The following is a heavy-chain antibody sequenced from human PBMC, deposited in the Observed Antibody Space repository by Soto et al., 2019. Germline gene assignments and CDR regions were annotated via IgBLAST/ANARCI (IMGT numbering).Heavy chain of an antibody. D-gene: IGHD3-10*01. J-gene: IGHJ4*02. CDR3: TRFGLVNLYGSGSYYNGRYFDY. V-gene: IGHV3-49*03. CDR1: GFTFGDYA. CDR2: IRSKAYGGTT. Sequence: GGSLRLSCTASGFTFGDYAMSWFRQAPGKGLEWVGFIRSKAYGGTTEYAASVKGRFTISRDDSKSIAYLQMNSLKTEDTAVYYCTRFGLVNLYGSGSYYNGRYFDYWGQGTLVTVSS.